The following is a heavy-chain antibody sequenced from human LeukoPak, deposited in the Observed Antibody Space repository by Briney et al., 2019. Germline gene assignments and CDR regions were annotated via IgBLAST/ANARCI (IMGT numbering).Heavy chain of an antibody. CDR1: GFTFSAFA. V-gene: IGHV3-23*01. Sequence: GGSLRLSCAASGFTFSAFAMTWVRQAPGKGLEWVSTITDDGYNTYSADSVKGRITFSRDNSKNTLSLQLRSLRAEDTAVYYCAKDRGSYYDFWSGYLTLDYWGQGTLVTVSS. D-gene: IGHD3-3*01. J-gene: IGHJ4*02. CDR2: ITDDGYNT. CDR3: AKDRGSYYDFWSGYLTLDY.